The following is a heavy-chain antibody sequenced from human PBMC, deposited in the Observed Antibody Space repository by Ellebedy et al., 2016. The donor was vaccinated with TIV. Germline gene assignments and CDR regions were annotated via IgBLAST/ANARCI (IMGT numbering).Heavy chain of an antibody. Sequence: GGSLRLSYAASGFTFNSYWMTWVRQAPGKGLEWVANINQDGSDKYYVDSLRGRFTISRDNAKNSLYLQMNSLRGEDTAVYYCATDGSYGDYRSPTHAFVMWGQGTLVTVSS. V-gene: IGHV3-7*01. D-gene: IGHD3-16*01. CDR1: GFTFNSYW. CDR2: INQDGSDK. J-gene: IGHJ3*02. CDR3: ATDGSYGDYRSPTHAFVM.